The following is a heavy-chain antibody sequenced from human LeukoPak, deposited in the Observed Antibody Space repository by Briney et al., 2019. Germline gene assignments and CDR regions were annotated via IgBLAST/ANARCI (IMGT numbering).Heavy chain of an antibody. V-gene: IGHV1-69*04. CDR2: IIPILGIA. CDR1: GGTFSSYA. CDR3: ARVYDSSGRDAFDI. Sequence: ASVKVSCKASGGTFSSYAISWVRQAPGQGLEWMGRIIPILGIANYAQKFQGRVTITADKSTSTAYIELSSLRSEDTAVYYCARVYDSSGRDAFDIWGQGTMVTVSS. D-gene: IGHD3-22*01. J-gene: IGHJ3*02.